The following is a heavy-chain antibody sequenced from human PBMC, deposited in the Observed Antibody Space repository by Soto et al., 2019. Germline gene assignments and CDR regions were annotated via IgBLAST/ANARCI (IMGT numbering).Heavy chain of an antibody. V-gene: IGHV3-23*01. CDR2: ITSTGGDT. J-gene: IGHJ6*02. CDR3: TKASSDRHHMDV. CDR1: GVTFSNFV. Sequence: AGESLKLSCATSGVTFSNFVMRWVRQTPGKGLEWVSTITSTGGDTYYTDSVKGRSTISRDNSKNTLYLQMSSLRAEDTALYYCTKASSDRHHMDVWGQGTTVTVSS.